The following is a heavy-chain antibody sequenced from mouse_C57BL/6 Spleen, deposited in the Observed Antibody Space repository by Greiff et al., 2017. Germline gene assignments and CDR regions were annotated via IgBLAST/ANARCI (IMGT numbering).Heavy chain of an antibody. Sequence: QVQLQQSGAELVKPGASVKLSCKASGYTFTSYWMHWVKQRPGQGLEWIGMINPNSGSTNYNEKFKSKATLTVDKSSSTAYMQLSSLTSEDSAVDYCARGGLRRDFDYWGQGTTLTVSS. D-gene: IGHD2-4*01. CDR3: ARGGLRRDFDY. CDR2: INPNSGST. J-gene: IGHJ2*01. V-gene: IGHV1-64*01. CDR1: GYTFTSYW.